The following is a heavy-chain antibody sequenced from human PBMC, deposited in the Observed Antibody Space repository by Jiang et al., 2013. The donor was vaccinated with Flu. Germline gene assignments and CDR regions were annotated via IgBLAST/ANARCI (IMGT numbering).Heavy chain of an antibody. CDR2: IYPGDSDT. CDR1: GYSFNSYW. Sequence: GAEVKKPGESLKISCKGSGYSFNSYWIGWVRQTPGKGLEWMGTIYPGDSDTRYSPSLQSQVTISADKSISTACLQWSSLKASDTAMYYCARRVPRLHWSVDAFDMWGQGTMVTVSS. V-gene: IGHV5-51*03. J-gene: IGHJ3*02. CDR3: ARRVPRLHWSVDAFDM. D-gene: IGHD3-3*01.